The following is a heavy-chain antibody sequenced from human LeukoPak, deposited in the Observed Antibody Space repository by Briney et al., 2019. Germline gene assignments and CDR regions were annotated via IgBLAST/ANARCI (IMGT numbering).Heavy chain of an antibody. CDR2: IKQDGSEK. V-gene: IGHV3-7*01. CDR3: ARGYSYGDFDY. J-gene: IGHJ4*02. D-gene: IGHD5-18*01. Sequence: PGGSLRLSCAASGFTFSSYWMSWVRQAPGKGLEWVANIKQDGSEKYYVDSAKGRFTISRDNAKNSLYLQMNSLRAEDTAVYYCARGYSYGDFDYWGQGTLVTVSS. CDR1: GFTFSSYW.